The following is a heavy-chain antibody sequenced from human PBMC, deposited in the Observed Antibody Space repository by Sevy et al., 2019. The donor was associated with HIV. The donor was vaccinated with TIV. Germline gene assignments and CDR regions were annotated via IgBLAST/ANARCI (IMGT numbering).Heavy chain of an antibody. J-gene: IGHJ4*02. CDR2: FDPEDDEK. CDR3: ATTKDYYESSGYPFDY. D-gene: IGHD5-12*01. V-gene: IGHV1-24*01. CDR1: GRTLTQLS. Sequence: ASVKVSCKVSGRTLTQLSIHWVRQAPGKGLEWMGTFDPEDDEKIYAQKFQGRVTMTEDTSTDTAYMELSRLRSEDTAVYYCATTKDYYESSGYPFDYWGQGTLFTVSS.